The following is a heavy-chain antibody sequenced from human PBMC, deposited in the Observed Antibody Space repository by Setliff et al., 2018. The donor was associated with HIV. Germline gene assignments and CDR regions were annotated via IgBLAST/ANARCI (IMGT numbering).Heavy chain of an antibody. CDR1: GFTFSSYS. Sequence: GGSLRLSCAASGFTFSSYSMNWVRQAPGKGLEWVSYISSSGNTTNYADSVKGRFTISRDNSKNTLYLQMNSLRAEDTAVYYCAKEEEGWFDPWGQGTLVTVSS. J-gene: IGHJ5*02. V-gene: IGHV3-48*01. CDR2: ISSSGNTT. CDR3: AKEEEGWFDP.